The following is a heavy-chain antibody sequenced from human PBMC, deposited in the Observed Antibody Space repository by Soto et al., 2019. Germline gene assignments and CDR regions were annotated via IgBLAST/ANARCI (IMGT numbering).Heavy chain of an antibody. J-gene: IGHJ5*02. CDR1: GASLSSYF. CDR2: IHSSGST. D-gene: IGHD2-8*02. CDR3: ARAIWVALVGSLWFDL. Sequence: ESLSVSCAVSGASLSSYFWSRLRQPPGKGLEWIGCIHSSGSTNYNPSLRSRTTLAIDTSTDQFSLGLTSVTAADTAVYYCARAIWVALVGSLWFDLWGQGTQVTVCS. V-gene: IGHV4-59*01.